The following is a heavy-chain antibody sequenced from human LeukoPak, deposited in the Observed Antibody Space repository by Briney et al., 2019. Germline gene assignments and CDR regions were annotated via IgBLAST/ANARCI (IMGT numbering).Heavy chain of an antibody. CDR1: GGSISSYS. V-gene: IGHV4-59*08. D-gene: IGHD6-19*01. Sequence: SETLSLTCTVSGGSISSYSWSWIRQPPGKGLEWIGYIYDTGSTNYNPSLKSRVTTSVDTSKNQFSLKLSSVTAADTAVYCCARGGWYTWFDPWGQGTLVTVSS. CDR3: ARGGWYTWFDP. J-gene: IGHJ5*02. CDR2: IYDTGST.